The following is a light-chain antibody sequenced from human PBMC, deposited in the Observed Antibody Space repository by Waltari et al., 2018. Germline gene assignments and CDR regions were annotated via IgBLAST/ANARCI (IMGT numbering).Light chain of an antibody. CDR1: ISDIGLFKV. CDR2: EVN. J-gene: IGLJ1*01. CDR3: CSFTSSSTYV. V-gene: IGLV2-23*02. Sequence: QSALTQPASVSASPGQSITVSCSGSISDIGLFKVVSWFQQYPGKPPRLIIYEVNKRPPGISDRFSASKSGNVASLTICGLQADDEADYYCCSFTSSSTYVFGSGTTVTVL.